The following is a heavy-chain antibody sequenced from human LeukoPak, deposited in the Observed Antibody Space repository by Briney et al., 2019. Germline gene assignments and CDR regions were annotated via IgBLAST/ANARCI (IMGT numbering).Heavy chain of an antibody. CDR1: GFTFNSYG. Sequence: PGGSLRLSCAASGFTFNSYGIHWVRQAPGKGLEWVAFIQDDGRRTEYADSAKGRFTISRDNSKNKHYVQMNSLRPDDTALYYCAKRAESNSGPFDHWGQGTVVTVSS. CDR2: IQDDGRRT. J-gene: IGHJ4*02. D-gene: IGHD5-12*01. V-gene: IGHV3-30*02. CDR3: AKRAESNSGPFDH.